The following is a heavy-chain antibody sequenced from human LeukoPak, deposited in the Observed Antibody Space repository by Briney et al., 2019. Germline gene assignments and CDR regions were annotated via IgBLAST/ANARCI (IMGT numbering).Heavy chain of an antibody. V-gene: IGHV4-34*01. CDR3: ARGPHTGVNYYDSSGYYY. D-gene: IGHD3-22*01. J-gene: IGHJ4*02. CDR2: INHSGST. Sequence: SETLSLTCAVYGGSFSGYYWSWIRQPPGKGLEWIGEINHSGSTNYNPPLKSRVTISVDTSKNQFSLKLSSVTAADTAVYYCARGPHTGVNYYDSSGYYYWGQGTLVTVSS. CDR1: GGSFSGYY.